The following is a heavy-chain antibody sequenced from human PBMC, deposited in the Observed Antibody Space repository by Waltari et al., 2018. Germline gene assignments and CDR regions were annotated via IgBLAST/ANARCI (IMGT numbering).Heavy chain of an antibody. CDR1: GFPLRGHW. V-gene: IGHV3-74*01. D-gene: IGHD5-18*01. CDR2: ISSDGNTT. J-gene: IGHJ4*02. Sequence: EVQLVESGGGLVQPGGSLRLSCEASGFPLRGHWRHWVRQATGKGLVWVSRISSDGNTTTYADSVKGRFTISRDNAKNTVFLEMNSLTAEDTAMYYCARVEYSYGPYCFDSWGQGTLVTVSS. CDR3: ARVEYSYGPYCFDS.